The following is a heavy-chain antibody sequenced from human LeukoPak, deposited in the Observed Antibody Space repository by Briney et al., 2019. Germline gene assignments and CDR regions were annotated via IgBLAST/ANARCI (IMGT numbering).Heavy chain of an antibody. Sequence: GRSLRLSCAASGFTFSSYAMHWVRQAPGKGLEWVAVISYDGSNKCYADSVKGRFTISRDNSKNTLYLQMNSLRAEDTAVYYCARVFYDSSGYSPDYWGQGTLVTVSS. D-gene: IGHD3-22*01. CDR3: ARVFYDSSGYSPDY. CDR1: GFTFSSYA. CDR2: ISYDGSNK. J-gene: IGHJ4*02. V-gene: IGHV3-30*04.